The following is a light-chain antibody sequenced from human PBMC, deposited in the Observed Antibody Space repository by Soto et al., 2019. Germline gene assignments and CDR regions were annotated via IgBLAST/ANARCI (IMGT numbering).Light chain of an antibody. CDR1: QNIDRC. Sequence: DIQMTQSPSTLSASVGDRVTITCRASQNIDRCLGWYQQKPGKAPNLLVYGSSNLESGVPSRFSGSGSGTEFTLTISSLRPDDFATYYCQHYNSYPWTFGQVTNVEI. J-gene: IGKJ1*01. V-gene: IGKV1-5*03. CDR3: QHYNSYPWT. CDR2: GSS.